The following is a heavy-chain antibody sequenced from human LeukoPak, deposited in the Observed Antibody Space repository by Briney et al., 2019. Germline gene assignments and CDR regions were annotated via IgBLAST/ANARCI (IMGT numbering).Heavy chain of an antibody. Sequence: GGSLRLSCAASGFTSSDYYMSWIRQAPGKGLERISYISGSGSSTYFADSVKGRFTISRDNAKTSLSLQMNSLRAEDTAVYYCARGTGFFDPWGQGTLVTVSS. V-gene: IGHV3-11*04. D-gene: IGHD1-1*01. CDR2: ISGSGSST. CDR3: ARGTGFFDP. CDR1: GFTSSDYY. J-gene: IGHJ5*02.